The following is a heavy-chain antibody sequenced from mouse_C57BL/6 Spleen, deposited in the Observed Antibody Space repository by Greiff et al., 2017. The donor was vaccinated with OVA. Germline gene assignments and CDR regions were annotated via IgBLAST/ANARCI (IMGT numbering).Heavy chain of an antibody. CDR1: GYTFTDYE. V-gene: IGHV1-15*01. D-gene: IGHD2-1*01. CDR3: TRRDGNFPFDY. Sequence: VKLVESGAELVRPGASVTLSCKASGYTFTDYEMHWVKQTPVHGLEWIGATDPETGGTAYNQKFKGKAILTADKSSSTAYMELRSLTSEDSAVYYCTRRDGNFPFDYWGQGTTLTVSS. J-gene: IGHJ2*01. CDR2: TDPETGGT.